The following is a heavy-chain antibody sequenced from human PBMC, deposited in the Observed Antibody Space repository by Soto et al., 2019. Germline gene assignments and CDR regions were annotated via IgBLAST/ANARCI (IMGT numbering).Heavy chain of an antibody. Sequence: SELLCLTCTVADGSISSGGYYWSWIRQHPGKGLEWIGYIYYSGSTYYNPSLKSRVTISVDTSKNQFSLKLSSVTAAYTAVYSCARDTSTTSGYDYWGKGTLVTVSP. CDR3: ARDTSTTSGYDY. J-gene: IGHJ4*02. V-gene: IGHV4-31*03. D-gene: IGHD2-2*01. CDR1: DGSISSGGYY. CDR2: IYYSGST.